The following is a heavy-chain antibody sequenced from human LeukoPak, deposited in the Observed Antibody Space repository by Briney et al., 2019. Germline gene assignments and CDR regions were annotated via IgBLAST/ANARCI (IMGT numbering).Heavy chain of an antibody. CDR1: GYSFTDYY. CDR2: INPNSGGT. D-gene: IGHD6-19*01. Sequence: GASVKVSCKASGYSFTDYYMHWVRQAPGQGLEWMGWINPNSGGTNYAQKFQDRVTMTRDTSISIAYMELSRLRIDDTAIYYCARDGSGWSDYWGQGTLVTISS. J-gene: IGHJ4*02. CDR3: ARDGSGWSDY. V-gene: IGHV1-2*02.